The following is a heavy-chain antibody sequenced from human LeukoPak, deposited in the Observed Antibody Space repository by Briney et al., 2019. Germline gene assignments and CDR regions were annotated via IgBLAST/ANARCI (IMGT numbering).Heavy chain of an antibody. Sequence: SVRVSCKASGGTFSSYAISWVRQAPGQGLEWMGRIIPILGIANYAQKFQGRVTITADKSTSTAYMELSSLRSEDTAVYYCARALYYSGSPGNWFDPWGQGTLVTVSS. CDR2: IIPILGIA. D-gene: IGHD1-26*01. J-gene: IGHJ5*02. V-gene: IGHV1-69*04. CDR3: ARALYYSGSPGNWFDP. CDR1: GGTFSSYA.